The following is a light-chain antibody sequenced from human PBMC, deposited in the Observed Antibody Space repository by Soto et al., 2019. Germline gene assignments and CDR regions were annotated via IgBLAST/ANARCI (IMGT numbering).Light chain of an antibody. CDR1: QSISRY. CDR3: QESYISRCT. J-gene: IGKJ5*01. V-gene: IGKV1-39*01. CDR2: AVS. Sequence: TLSAKIRDRVTMACRARQSISRYLSWYQKKPGKAPKLLIYAVSTLQSGVPSRFSGSGSGTDFTLTISILQSEDFATYYFQESYISRCTFGHRTRLEI.